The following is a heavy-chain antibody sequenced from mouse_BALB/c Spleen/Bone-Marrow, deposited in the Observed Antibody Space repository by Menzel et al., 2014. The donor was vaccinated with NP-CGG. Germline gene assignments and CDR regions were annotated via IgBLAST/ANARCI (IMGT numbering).Heavy chain of an antibody. Sequence: EVQVGESEAGLVQPGGSLRLSCATSGYTFTDYYINWVRQPPGKALEWLGFIRNKDNGYTTEYSASVKGRFTISRDNSHTIPYLQLNPLGAQYRALYYCARDHEIVFLDYWGQGPPPTASS. J-gene: IGHJ2*01. CDR3: ARDHEIVFLDY. CDR1: GYTFTDYY. V-gene: IGHV7-3*02. CDR2: IRNKDNGYTT.